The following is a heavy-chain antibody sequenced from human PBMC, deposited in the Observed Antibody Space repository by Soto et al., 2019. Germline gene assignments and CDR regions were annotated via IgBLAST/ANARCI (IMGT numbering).Heavy chain of an antibody. CDR3: AKDMRYSSGWNDAFDI. Sequence: VQLVESGGGLVQPGRSLRLSCAASGFTFDDYAMHWVRQAPGKGLEWVSGISWNSGSIGYADSVKGRFTISRDNAKNSLYLQMNSLRAEDTALYYCAKDMRYSSGWNDAFDIWGQGTMVTVSS. CDR2: ISWNSGSI. J-gene: IGHJ3*02. D-gene: IGHD6-19*01. CDR1: GFTFDDYA. V-gene: IGHV3-9*01.